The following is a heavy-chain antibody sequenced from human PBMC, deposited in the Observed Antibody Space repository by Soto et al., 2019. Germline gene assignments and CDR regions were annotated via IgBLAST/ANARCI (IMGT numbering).Heavy chain of an antibody. CDR3: ARHEVGATIVIDY. CDR2: IYYSGST. Sequence: PSETLSLTCTVSDGSISSSSYYWGWIRQPTGKGLEWIGSIYYSGSTYYNPSLKSRVTISVDTSKNQFSLKLSSVTAADSAVYYCARHEVGATIVIDYLGQGTLVTVSS. D-gene: IGHD5-12*01. J-gene: IGHJ4*02. CDR1: DGSISSSSYY. V-gene: IGHV4-39*01.